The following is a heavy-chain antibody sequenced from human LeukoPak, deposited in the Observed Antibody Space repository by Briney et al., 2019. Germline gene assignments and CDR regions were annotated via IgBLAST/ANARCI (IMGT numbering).Heavy chain of an antibody. CDR1: GFTFSSYS. CDR3: ARRRRGYCSSTSCLRPGENWFDP. J-gene: IGHJ5*02. CDR2: ISSSSSTI. V-gene: IGHV3-48*01. Sequence: GGSLRLSCAASGFTFSSYSMNWVRQAPGKGLEWVSYISSSSSTIYYADSVKGRFTISRDNAKNSLYLQMNSLRAEDTAVYYCARRRRGYCSSTSCLRPGENWFDPWGQGTLVTVSS. D-gene: IGHD2-2*01.